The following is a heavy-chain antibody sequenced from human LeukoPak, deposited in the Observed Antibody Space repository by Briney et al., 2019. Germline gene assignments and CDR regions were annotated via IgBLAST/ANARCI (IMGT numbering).Heavy chain of an antibody. Sequence: ASVKVSCKASGYTFTSYAMHWVRQAPGQRLEWMGWINAGNGNTKYSQKFQGWVTMTRDTSISTAYMELSRLRSDDTAVYYCARDREAVALFIFDYWGQGTLVTVSS. J-gene: IGHJ4*02. CDR2: INAGNGNT. CDR3: ARDREAVALFIFDY. CDR1: GYTFTSYA. V-gene: IGHV1-3*01. D-gene: IGHD6-19*01.